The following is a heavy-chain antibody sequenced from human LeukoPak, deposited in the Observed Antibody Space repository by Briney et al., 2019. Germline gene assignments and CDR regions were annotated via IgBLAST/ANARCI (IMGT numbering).Heavy chain of an antibody. J-gene: IGHJ4*02. CDR1: GVSISSYY. CDR2: IYYSEST. D-gene: IGHD4-17*01. CDR3: ARLLRVTTVGPDLYYFDY. V-gene: IGHV4-59*08. Sequence: SETLSLTCTVSGVSISSYYWSWIRQPPGQGMEWIGYIYYSESTNYNPSLKSRVTISVDTSKKQFSLKVSSVTAADTAVYYCARLLRVTTVGPDLYYFDYWGQGTLVTVSS.